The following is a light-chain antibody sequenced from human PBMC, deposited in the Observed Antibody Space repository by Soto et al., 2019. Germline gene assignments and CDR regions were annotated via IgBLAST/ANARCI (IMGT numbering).Light chain of an antibody. CDR3: GTWDSHLSAAI. V-gene: IGLV1-51*02. Sequence: SVLTQPPSVCAAPGQKVTISCSGSSSNIGRTSVSWYQQLPETAPRLLIYENNKRPSGIPDRFSGSKSGTSATLVITGLQTGDEADYFCGTWDSHLSAAIFGTGTKATVL. J-gene: IGLJ1*01. CDR1: SSNIGRTS. CDR2: ENN.